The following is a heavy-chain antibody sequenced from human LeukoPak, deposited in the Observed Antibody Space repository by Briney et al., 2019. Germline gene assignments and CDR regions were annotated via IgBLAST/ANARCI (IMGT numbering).Heavy chain of an antibody. CDR2: IYYRGST. D-gene: IGHD6-19*01. J-gene: IGHJ3*02. V-gene: IGHV4-39*01. CDR3: ARIPTNAVPSAHNGFDI. Sequence: PSETLSLTCTVSGGSIGSTNYYWGWIRQPPGKGLEWIANIYYRGSTYYNPSLKSRVTISVDTSKNQFSLRLNSVTAADTSIYYCARIPTNAVPSAHNGFDIWGQGTMLTVSS. CDR1: GGSIGSTNYY.